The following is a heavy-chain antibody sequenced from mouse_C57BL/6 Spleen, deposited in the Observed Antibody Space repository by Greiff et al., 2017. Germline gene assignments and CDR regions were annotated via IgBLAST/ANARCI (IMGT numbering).Heavy chain of an antibody. D-gene: IGHD1-1*01. CDR3: TRGHYGTLYYFGY. Sequence: QVQLQQSGAELVRPGASVTLSCKASGYTFTDYEMHWVKQTPVHGLEWIGAIDPETGGTAYNQKFKGKAILTADKSSSTAYMELRSLTSEDSAVYYCTRGHYGTLYYFGYWGQGTTLTVSS. J-gene: IGHJ2*01. CDR1: GYTFTDYE. V-gene: IGHV1-15*01. CDR2: IDPETGGT.